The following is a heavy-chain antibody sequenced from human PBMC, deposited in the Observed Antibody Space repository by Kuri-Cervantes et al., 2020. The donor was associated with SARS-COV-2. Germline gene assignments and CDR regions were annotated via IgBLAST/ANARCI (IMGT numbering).Heavy chain of an antibody. CDR1: GFTFSSYA. Sequence: GESLKISCAASGFTFSSYAMHWVRQAPGKGLEYVSAISSNGGSTYYADSVKGRFTISRDNSKNTLYLQMGSLRAEDTAVYYCPIWNTGLNQIDYWGQGTLVTVSS. J-gene: IGHJ4*02. CDR3: PIWNTGLNQIDY. CDR2: ISSNGGST. D-gene: IGHD1/OR15-1a*01. V-gene: IGHV3-64*02.